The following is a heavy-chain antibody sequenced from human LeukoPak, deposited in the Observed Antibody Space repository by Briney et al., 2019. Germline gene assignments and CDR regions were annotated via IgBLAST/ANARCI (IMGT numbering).Heavy chain of an antibody. D-gene: IGHD6-13*01. Sequence: GGSLRLSCAASGFTFTKYWMTWVRQAPGKGLEWVGNIKQDGSDKNYMDSVKGRFTISRDNTKNSVYLQMSSLRAEDTAVYYCARVSAAGIHWGYYYYGMDVWGQGTTVTVSS. V-gene: IGHV3-7*01. CDR1: GFTFTKYW. CDR2: IKQDGSDK. J-gene: IGHJ6*02. CDR3: ARVSAAGIHWGYYYYGMDV.